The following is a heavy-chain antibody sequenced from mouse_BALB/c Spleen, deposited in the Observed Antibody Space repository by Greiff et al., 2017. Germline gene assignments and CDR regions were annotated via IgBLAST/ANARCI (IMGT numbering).Heavy chain of an antibody. CDR1: GFSLTGYG. CDR3: AKHEGGSYYFDY. Sequence: VQLQESGPGLVAPSQCLSITCTVSGFSLTGYGVNWVRQPPGKGLEWLGMIWGDGSTDYNSALKSRLSISKDNSKSQVFLKMNSLQTDDTAMYYCAKHEGGSYYFDYWGQGTTLTVSS. J-gene: IGHJ2*01. V-gene: IGHV2-6-7*01. D-gene: IGHD1-1*02. CDR2: IWGDGST.